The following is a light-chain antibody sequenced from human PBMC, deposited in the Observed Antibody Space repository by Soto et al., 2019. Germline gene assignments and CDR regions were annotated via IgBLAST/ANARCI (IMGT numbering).Light chain of an antibody. CDR3: CSYAGSYTHV. V-gene: IGLV2-11*01. CDR1: SSDVGTYTY. J-gene: IGLJ1*01. Sequence: QSVLTRPRSVSGSPGQSVTISCTGTSSDVGTYTYVSWYQQHPGKAPKLIIYDVIKRPSGVPDRFSGSKSGNTASLTISGLQAEDEADYYCCSYAGSYTHVFGTGTRSPS. CDR2: DVI.